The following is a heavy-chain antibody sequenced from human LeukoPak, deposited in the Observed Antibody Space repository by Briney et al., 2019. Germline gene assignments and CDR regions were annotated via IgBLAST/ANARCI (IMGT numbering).Heavy chain of an antibody. CDR3: ARPRGGGSHDDFDY. Sequence: GGSLRLSCAASGFTFSTYSMNWVRQAPGKGLEWVSYISSRSNDIYYGDSVTGRFTISRDNAKNSLYLQMTSLRSEHTCVYFCARPRGGGSHDDFDYWGQGTRVTVSP. V-gene: IGHV3-48*01. CDR2: ISSRSNDI. J-gene: IGHJ4*02. D-gene: IGHD1-26*01. CDR1: GFTFSTYS.